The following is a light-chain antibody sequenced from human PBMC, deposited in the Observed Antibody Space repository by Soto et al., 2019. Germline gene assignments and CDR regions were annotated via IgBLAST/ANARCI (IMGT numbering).Light chain of an antibody. CDR2: GAS. V-gene: IGKV3-20*01. CDR3: QQYGSSLGVT. J-gene: IGKJ4*01. Sequence: EIVLTQSPGTLSLSPGERATLSCRASQSVSSSYLAWYQQKPGQAPRLLIYGASSRATGIPDRFSGSGSWTDVTLTISRLEPEDFAVYYCQQYGSSLGVTFGGGTKVDIK. CDR1: QSVSSSY.